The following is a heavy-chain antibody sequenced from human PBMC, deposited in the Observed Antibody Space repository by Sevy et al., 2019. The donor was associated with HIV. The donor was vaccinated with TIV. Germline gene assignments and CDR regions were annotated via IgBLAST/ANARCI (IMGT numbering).Heavy chain of an antibody. CDR2: IYSSGST. Sequence: SETLSLTCSVSGDFINLYFWRWIRQPPGKGLEWIGYIYSSGSTNYNPSLKSRVTISLATSKDQFSLKLSSVTAADTAVYYCARESIGSVGDFDYWGQGTLVTVSS. CDR3: ARESIGSVGDFDY. J-gene: IGHJ4*02. D-gene: IGHD6-6*01. V-gene: IGHV4-59*01. CDR1: GDFINLYF.